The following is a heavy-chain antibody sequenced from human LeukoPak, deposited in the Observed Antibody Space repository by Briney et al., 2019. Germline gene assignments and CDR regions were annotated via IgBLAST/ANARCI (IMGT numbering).Heavy chain of an antibody. CDR2: IKQDGSEK. V-gene: IGHV3-7*03. J-gene: IGHJ4*02. CDR1: GFTFSSYW. CDR3: ASDVDTGTLDY. D-gene: IGHD5-18*01. Sequence: GGSLRLSCAASGFTFSSYWMIWVRQAPGKALEWVANIKQDGSEKFYVDSVKGRFTISRDNAKNSLYLQMNSLRAEDTAVYYCASDVDTGTLDYWGQGTLVTVSS.